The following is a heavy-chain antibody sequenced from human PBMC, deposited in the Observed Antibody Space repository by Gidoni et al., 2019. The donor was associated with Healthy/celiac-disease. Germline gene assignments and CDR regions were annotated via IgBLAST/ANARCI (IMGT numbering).Heavy chain of an antibody. J-gene: IGHJ3*02. CDR3: ARDRVGATSAFDI. Sequence: QVQLVESGGGVVQPGRSLRLSCAASGFTFSSYAMHWVRQAPGKGLEWVAFISYDGSNKYYADSVKGRFTISRDNSKNTLYLQMNSLRAEDTAVYYCARDRVGATSAFDIWGQGTMVTVSS. CDR2: ISYDGSNK. V-gene: IGHV3-30-3*01. CDR1: GFTFSSYA. D-gene: IGHD1-26*01.